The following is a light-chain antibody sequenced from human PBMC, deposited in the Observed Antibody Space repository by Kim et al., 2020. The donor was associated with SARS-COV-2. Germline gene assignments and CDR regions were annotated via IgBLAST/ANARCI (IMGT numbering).Light chain of an antibody. J-gene: IGKJ1*01. CDR1: QDIRND. Sequence: SASIGNRVTIACRASQDIRNDLGRFQQKAGKAPPRLVYAASTLQSGVPPRFSASGSGREFTLTISSLQPEDFATYFCLQYKAYPRTFGHGTKVEI. CDR2: AAS. V-gene: IGKV1-17*01. CDR3: LQYKAYPRT.